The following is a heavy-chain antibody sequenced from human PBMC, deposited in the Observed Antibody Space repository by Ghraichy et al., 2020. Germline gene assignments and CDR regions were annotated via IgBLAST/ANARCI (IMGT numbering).Heavy chain of an antibody. CDR2: IYYSGST. V-gene: IGHV4-59*01. Sequence: SETLSLTCTVSGGSISSYYWSWIRQPPGKGLEWIGYIYYSGSTNYNPSLKSRVTISVDTSKNQFSLKLSSVTAADTAVYYLARDTYYYDSSGYYPYAFDIWGQGTMVTVSS. CDR1: GGSISSYY. CDR3: ARDTYYYDSSGYYPYAFDI. J-gene: IGHJ3*02. D-gene: IGHD3-22*01.